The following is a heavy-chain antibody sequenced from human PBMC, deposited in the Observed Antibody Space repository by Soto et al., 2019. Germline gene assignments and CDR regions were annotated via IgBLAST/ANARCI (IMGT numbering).Heavy chain of an antibody. CDR2: INPSGGTT. J-gene: IGHJ4*02. CDR1: GYTFTTYY. CDR3: ARGYFDS. V-gene: IGHV1-46*01. Sequence: QVQLVQSGAEVKKPGASVKVSCKASGYTFTTYYIHWVRQAPGQGLEWMGIINPSGGTTSYVHKYQGRVTMTRDTSTSTVYMELSSLRSEDPAVYYCARGYFDSWGQGDLVTVSS.